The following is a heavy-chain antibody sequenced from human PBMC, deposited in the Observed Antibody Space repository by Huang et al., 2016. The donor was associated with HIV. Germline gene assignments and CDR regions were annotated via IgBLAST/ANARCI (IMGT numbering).Heavy chain of an antibody. CDR3: SRGPSTPATEL. CDR1: GDPVGSSYSY. D-gene: IGHD1-1*01. J-gene: IGHJ3*01. Sequence: QVQLQESGQGLVKPSDTLSLTCIVSGDPVGSSYSYGGWVRQPPGKGLEWMGSIYSNSNTYYNKYLKSRITISVDTSKNHFSRNLKTVTAADTAVYYCSRGPSTPATELWGQGTMVTVSS. CDR2: IYSNSNT. V-gene: IGHV4-39*02.